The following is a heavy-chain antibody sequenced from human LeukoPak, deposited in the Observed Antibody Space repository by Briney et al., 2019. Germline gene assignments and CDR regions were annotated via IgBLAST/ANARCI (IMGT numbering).Heavy chain of an antibody. V-gene: IGHV4-39*01. J-gene: IGHJ3*02. D-gene: IGHD2-8*01. CDR1: GGSISSSSYY. Sequence: PSETLSLTCTVSGGSISSSSYYWGWIRQPPGKGLEWIGSIYYSGSTYYNPSLKSRVTISVDTSKNQFSLKLSSVTAADTAVYYCASHNGGGPSDAFDNWGQGTMVAVSS. CDR3: ASHNGGGPSDAFDN. CDR2: IYYSGST.